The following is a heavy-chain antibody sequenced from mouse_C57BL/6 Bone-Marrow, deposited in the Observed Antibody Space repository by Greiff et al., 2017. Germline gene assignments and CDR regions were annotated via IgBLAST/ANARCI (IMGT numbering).Heavy chain of an antibody. D-gene: IGHD4-1*01. J-gene: IGHJ3*01. Sequence: VQLKESGGGLVKPGGSLKLSCAASGFTFSSYAMSWVRQTPEKRLEWVATISDGGSYTYYPDNVKGRFTISRDNAKNNLYLQMSHLKSEDTAMYYCARTNWDGIAYWGQGTLVTVSA. CDR2: ISDGGSYT. V-gene: IGHV5-4*01. CDR1: GFTFSSYA. CDR3: ARTNWDGIAY.